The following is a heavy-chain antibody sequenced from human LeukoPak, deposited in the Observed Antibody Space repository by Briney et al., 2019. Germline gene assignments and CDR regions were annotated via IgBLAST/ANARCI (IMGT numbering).Heavy chain of an antibody. CDR2: ISYDGSNK. Sequence: GRSLRLSCAASGFTFSSFAMHWVRQAPGKGLEWVAVISYDGSNKYYADSVKGRFTISRDNSRNTLDLQMNSLWAEDTAVYFCARDRRGGYSAYDLGAFDLWGQGTMVPVSS. D-gene: IGHD5-12*01. CDR3: ARDRRGGYSAYDLGAFDL. V-gene: IGHV3-30-3*01. CDR1: GFTFSSFA. J-gene: IGHJ3*01.